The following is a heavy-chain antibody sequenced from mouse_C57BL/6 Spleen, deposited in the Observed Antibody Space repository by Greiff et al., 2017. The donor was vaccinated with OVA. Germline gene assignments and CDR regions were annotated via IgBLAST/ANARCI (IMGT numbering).Heavy chain of an antibody. CDR3: TRRGDYGYWYFDV. D-gene: IGHD2-4*01. V-gene: IGHV1-15*01. CDR1: GYTFTDYE. Sequence: QVQLKESGAELVRPGASVTLSCKASGYTFTDYEMHWVKQTPVHDLEWIGAIDPETGGTAYNQKFKGKAILTADKSSSTAYMELRSLTSEDSAVYYCTRRGDYGYWYFDVWGTGTTVTVSS. J-gene: IGHJ1*03. CDR2: IDPETGGT.